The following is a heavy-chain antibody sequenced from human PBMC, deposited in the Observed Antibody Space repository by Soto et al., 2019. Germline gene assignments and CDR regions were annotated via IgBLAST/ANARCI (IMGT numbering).Heavy chain of an antibody. CDR3: ARSREGARPRVEMATITFDY. D-gene: IGHD5-12*01. CDR2: IFSNDEK. V-gene: IGHV2-26*01. CDR1: GFSLSNARMG. J-gene: IGHJ4*02. Sequence: GPTLVNPTETLTLTCTVSGFSLSNARMGVSWIRQPPGKALEWLAHIFSNDEKSYSTSLKSRLTISKDTSKSQVVLTMTNMDPVDTATYYCARSREGARPRVEMATITFDYWGQGTLVTVSS.